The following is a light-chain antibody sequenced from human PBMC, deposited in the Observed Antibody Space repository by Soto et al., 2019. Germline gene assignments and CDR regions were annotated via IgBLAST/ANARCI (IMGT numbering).Light chain of an antibody. V-gene: IGKV3-15*01. Sequence: EIVMTQSPATLSMSPGERAALSCRASQSVGIHLAWYQQKPGQAPRLLIYSASTRATGIPARFSASGSGTEFTLTISSLQSEDLAVYYCQQYNNWPLTFGPGTRVDIK. CDR1: QSVGIH. J-gene: IGKJ3*01. CDR3: QQYNNWPLT. CDR2: SAS.